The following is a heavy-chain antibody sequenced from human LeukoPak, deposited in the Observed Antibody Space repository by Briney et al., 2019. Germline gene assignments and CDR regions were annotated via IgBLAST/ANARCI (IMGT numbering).Heavy chain of an antibody. J-gene: IGHJ4*02. CDR2: ISYDGSNK. CDR1: GFTFSSYA. Sequence: GRSLRLSCAASGFTFSSYAMHWVRQAPGKGLEWVAVISYDGSNKYYADSVKGRFTISRDNSKNTLYLQMNSLRAEDTAVYYCARDRGEGLPRPRLGYWGQETLVTVSS. V-gene: IGHV3-30*04. CDR3: ARDRGEGLPRPRLGY. D-gene: IGHD3-16*01.